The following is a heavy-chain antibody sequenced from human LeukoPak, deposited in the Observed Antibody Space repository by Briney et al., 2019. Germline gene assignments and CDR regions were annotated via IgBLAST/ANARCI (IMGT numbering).Heavy chain of an antibody. Sequence: SVKVSCKASGGTFSSYAISWVRQAPGQGLEWMGGVIPIFGTANYAQKFQGRVTITADESTSTAYMELSSLRSEDTAVYYCATTQAASGSYDDYWGQGTLVTVSS. CDR3: ATTQAASGSYDDY. D-gene: IGHD1-26*01. CDR1: GGTFSSYA. CDR2: VIPIFGTA. J-gene: IGHJ4*02. V-gene: IGHV1-69*13.